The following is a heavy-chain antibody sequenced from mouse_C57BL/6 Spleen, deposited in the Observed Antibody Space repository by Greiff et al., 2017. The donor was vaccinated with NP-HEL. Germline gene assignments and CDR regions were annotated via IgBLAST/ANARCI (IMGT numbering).Heavy chain of an antibody. CDR1: GYTFTSYW. V-gene: IGHV1-55*01. CDR2: IYPGSGST. Sequence: QVQLQQPGAELVKPGASVKMSCKASGYTFTSYWITWVKQRPGQGLEWIGDIYPGSGSTNYNEKFKSKATLTVDTSSSTAYMQLSSLTSEDSAVYYCARGGDYYGSSYNWFAYWGQGTLVTVSA. D-gene: IGHD1-1*01. CDR3: ARGGDYYGSSYNWFAY. J-gene: IGHJ3*01.